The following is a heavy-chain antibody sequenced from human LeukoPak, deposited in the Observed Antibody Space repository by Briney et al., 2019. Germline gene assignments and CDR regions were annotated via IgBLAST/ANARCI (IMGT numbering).Heavy chain of an antibody. CDR1: GGSISSSSYY. V-gene: IGHV4-39*01. D-gene: IGHD6-13*01. CDR2: IYYSGST. J-gene: IGHJ6*02. Sequence: SETLSLTCTVSGGSISSSSYYWGWIRQPPGKGLEWIGSIYYSGSTYYNPSLKSRVTISVDTSKNQFSLKLSSVTAADTAVYYCARGRFNSSWYPSPYYYYYYGMDVWGQGTTVTVSS. CDR3: ARGRFNSSWYPSPYYYYYYGMDV.